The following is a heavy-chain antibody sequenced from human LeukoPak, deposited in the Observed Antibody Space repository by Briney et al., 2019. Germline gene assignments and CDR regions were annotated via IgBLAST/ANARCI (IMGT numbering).Heavy chain of an antibody. D-gene: IGHD2-2*02. J-gene: IGHJ6*03. V-gene: IGHV1-69*13. CDR3: ARGVVVPAAIRRGYYYYMDV. Sequence: ASVKVSCKASGGTFSSYAISWVRQAPGQGLEWMGGITPIFGTANYAQKFQGRVTITADESTSTAYMELSSLRSEDTAVYYCARGVVVPAAIRRGYYYYMDVWGKGTTVTVSS. CDR2: ITPIFGTA. CDR1: GGTFSSYA.